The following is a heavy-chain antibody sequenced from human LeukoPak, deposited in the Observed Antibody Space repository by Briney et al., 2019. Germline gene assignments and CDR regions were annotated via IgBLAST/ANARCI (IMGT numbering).Heavy chain of an antibody. CDR1: GGSISSYY. CDR2: IYYSGST. J-gene: IGHJ4*02. Sequence: SETLSPTCTVSGGSISSYYWSWIRQPPGKGLEWIGYIYYSGSTNYNPSLKSRVTISVDTSKNQFSLKLSSVTAADTAVYYCARDRGRDGYNYRLDYWGQGTLVTVSA. D-gene: IGHD5-24*01. CDR3: ARDRGRDGYNYRLDY. V-gene: IGHV4-59*01.